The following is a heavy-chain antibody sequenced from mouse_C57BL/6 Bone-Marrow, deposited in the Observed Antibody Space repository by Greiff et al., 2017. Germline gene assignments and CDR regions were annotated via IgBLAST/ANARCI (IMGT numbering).Heavy chain of an antibody. Sequence: QVQLQQPGAELVMPGASVKLSCKASGYTFTSYWMHWVKQRPGQGLEWIGEIDPSDSYTNYNQKFKGKSTLTVDNSSSTAYMQLSSLTSEDSAVYYCARKDWDDYSMDYWGQGISVTVSS. CDR2: IDPSDSYT. CDR3: ARKDWDDYSMDY. CDR1: GYTFTSYW. V-gene: IGHV1-69*01. J-gene: IGHJ4*01. D-gene: IGHD4-1*01.